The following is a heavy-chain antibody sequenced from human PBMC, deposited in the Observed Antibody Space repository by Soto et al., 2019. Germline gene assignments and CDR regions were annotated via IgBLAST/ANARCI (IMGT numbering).Heavy chain of an antibody. D-gene: IGHD3-22*01. V-gene: IGHV3-30-3*01. CDR1: GFTFSSYA. J-gene: IGHJ4*02. CDR2: ISYDGSNK. Sequence: QVQLVESGGGVVQPGRSLRLSCAASGFTFSSYAMHWVRQAPGKGLEWVAVISYDGSNKYYADSVKGRFTISRDNSKNTLYLQMNSLRAEDTAVYNCARDDSSGYFLHYWGQGTLVTVSS. CDR3: ARDDSSGYFLHY.